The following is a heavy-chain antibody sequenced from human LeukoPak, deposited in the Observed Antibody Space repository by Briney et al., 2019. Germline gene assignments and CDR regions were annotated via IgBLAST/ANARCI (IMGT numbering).Heavy chain of an antibody. CDR3: ASLQQARDFITLVRGVIRGGGIIHY. CDR1: GGSFSSYY. J-gene: IGHJ4*02. Sequence: SETLSLTCAVYGGSFSSYYWSWIRQPPGKGLEWIGEINHSGSTNYNPSLKSRFTRSGETSKNQLSLKRGSCAAADTAVYYCASLQQARDFITLVRGVIRGGGIIHYWGQETLVRVFS. V-gene: IGHV4-34*01. D-gene: IGHD3-10*01. CDR2: INHSGST.